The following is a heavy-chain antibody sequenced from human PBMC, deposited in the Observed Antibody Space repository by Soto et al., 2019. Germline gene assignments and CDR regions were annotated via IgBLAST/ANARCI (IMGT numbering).Heavy chain of an antibody. V-gene: IGHV3-23*01. CDR1: GFTFRTYA. J-gene: IGHJ4*02. Sequence: EVHLLDSGGGLVQPGGSLRLSCAASGFTFRTYAMSWVRQAPGKGLEWVSTISDSGTTYYENSVKGRVTISRDNSRNTLDLPMNSLRVEDTAVYYCAKGSEVTCSSTSCRYFSESGGEGTLVTVSS. CDR2: ISDSGTT. D-gene: IGHD2-2*01. CDR3: AKGSEVTCSSTSCRYFSES.